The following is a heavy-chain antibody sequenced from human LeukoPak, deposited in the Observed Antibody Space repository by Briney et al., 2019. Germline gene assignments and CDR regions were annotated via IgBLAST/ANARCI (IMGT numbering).Heavy chain of an antibody. Sequence: PSETLSLTCTVSGGSISSSSYYWGWIRQPPGKGLEWIGSIYYSGSTYYNPSLKSRVTISVDTSKNQFSLKLSSVTAADTAVYYCARPWWQADAFDVWGQGTMVTVSS. J-gene: IGHJ3*01. CDR3: ARPWWQADAFDV. CDR2: IYYSGST. V-gene: IGHV4-39*01. CDR1: GGSISSSSYY. D-gene: IGHD2-15*01.